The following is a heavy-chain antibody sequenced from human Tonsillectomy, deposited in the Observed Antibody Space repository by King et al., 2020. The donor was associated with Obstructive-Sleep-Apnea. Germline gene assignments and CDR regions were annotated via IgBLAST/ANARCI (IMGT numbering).Heavy chain of an antibody. J-gene: IGHJ4*02. CDR1: GGSIISYY. D-gene: IGHD5-18*01. V-gene: IGHV4-59*01. Sequence: QLQESGPGLVKPSETLSLTCTRSGGSIISYYWSWIRQPPGRGLDWIGYIYYSGRTNNNPSLKSQVSISIDTTKNQVSLRPSSVTAADTAVYYCARGSSGYSYGWGQGTLVTVSS. CDR3: ARGSSGYSYG. CDR2: IYYSGRT.